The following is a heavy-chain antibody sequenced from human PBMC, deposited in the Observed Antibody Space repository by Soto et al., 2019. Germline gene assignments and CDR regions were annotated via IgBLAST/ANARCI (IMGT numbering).Heavy chain of an antibody. CDR1: GFTFSRYW. Sequence: EVQLVESGGGLVQPGGSLRLSCAASGFTFSRYWMNWVRQAPGKGREWVANVKPDGSEKNYGDSVKGRFTISRDNAKNSLYLQMSSLRAEDTAVYYCVGAGPVGWGQGTLVTVSS. D-gene: IGHD3-16*01. CDR3: VGAGPVG. J-gene: IGHJ4*02. V-gene: IGHV3-7*03. CDR2: VKPDGSEK.